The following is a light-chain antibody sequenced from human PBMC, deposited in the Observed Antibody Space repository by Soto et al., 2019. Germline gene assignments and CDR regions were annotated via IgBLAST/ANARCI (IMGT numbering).Light chain of an antibody. V-gene: IGKV1-27*01. J-gene: IGKJ4*01. CDR1: QGIDNH. CDR3: QKCKVAPFT. Sequence: DIQMTQSPSSLSASVGDRVTITCRASQGIDNHLAWYQQKPGKAPKLLIYAASTLQSGVPSRFTGSGSGTDFTLTISSLQPEDAATYYCQKCKVAPFTFGGGGKVDIK. CDR2: AAS.